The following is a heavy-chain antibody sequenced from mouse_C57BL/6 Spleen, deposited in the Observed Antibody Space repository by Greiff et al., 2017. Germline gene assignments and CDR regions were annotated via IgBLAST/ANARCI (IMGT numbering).Heavy chain of an antibody. V-gene: IGHV14-1*01. Sequence: EVQLQQSGAELVRPGASVKLSCTASGFTITDYYMHWVKQRPGKGLEWIGSIYPGDGDTEYDEKFQGKATMTAETSSNTVYLQLSILTAEDTAVYYCTSGTSLGHFDYWGQGTTVTVSS. CDR1: GFTITDYY. J-gene: IGHJ4*01. CDR3: TSGTSLGHFDY. CDR2: IYPGDGDT. D-gene: IGHD1-3*01.